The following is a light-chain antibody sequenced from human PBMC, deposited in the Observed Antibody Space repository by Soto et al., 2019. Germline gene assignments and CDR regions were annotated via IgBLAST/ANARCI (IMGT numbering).Light chain of an antibody. V-gene: IGKV3-15*01. CDR3: QQYNNWPFS. CDR2: DVS. J-gene: IGKJ5*01. Sequence: EIVMTQSPGTLSVSPWERATLSCRAGQGVTTNFAWYQQKSGQSPRLIIYDVSIRATGVPARFSGTGSETDFTLTINGLQSEDSAVYSCQQYNNWPFSFGQGTRLEIK. CDR1: QGVTTN.